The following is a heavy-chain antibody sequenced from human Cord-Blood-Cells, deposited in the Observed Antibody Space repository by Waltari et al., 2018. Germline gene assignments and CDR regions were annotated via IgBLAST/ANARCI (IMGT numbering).Heavy chain of an antibody. CDR1: GFTFSNAW. CDR2: IKSKTDGGTT. CDR3: TTDPLAARLFDY. V-gene: IGHV3-15*01. D-gene: IGHD6-6*01. Sequence: LVKPGGSLRLSCAASGFTFSNAWMSWVRQAPGKGLEWVGRIKSKTDGGTTDYAAPVKGRFTISRDDSKNTLYLQMNSLKTEDTAVYYCTTDPLAARLFDYWGQGTLVTVSS. J-gene: IGHJ4*02.